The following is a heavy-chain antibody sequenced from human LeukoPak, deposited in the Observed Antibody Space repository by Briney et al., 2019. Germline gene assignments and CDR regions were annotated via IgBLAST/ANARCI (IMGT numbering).Heavy chain of an antibody. J-gene: IGHJ4*02. CDR2: IWYDGSNK. D-gene: IGHD4-17*01. Sequence: PGGSLRLSCAAAGLTLSTCGMHWVRQAPGKGLEWVAVIWYDGSNKYYADSVKGRFTISRDNSKNTLYLQMNSLRAEDTAVYYCTRDRDYGDYTALDSWGQGTLVTVSS. CDR3: TRDRDYGDYTALDS. CDR1: GLTLSTCG. V-gene: IGHV3-33*01.